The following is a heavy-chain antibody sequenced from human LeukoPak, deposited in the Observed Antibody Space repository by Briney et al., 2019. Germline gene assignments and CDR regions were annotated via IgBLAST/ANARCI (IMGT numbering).Heavy chain of an antibody. CDR1: GFTVSSYA. V-gene: IGHV3-23*01. J-gene: IGHJ4*02. Sequence: GGSLRLSCAASGFTVSSYAMSWVRQAPGKGLEWVSAIVGSADTTYYADSVKGRFTISRDSSKNTLNLQMNSLRAEDTAVYYCAKATHYYAGGGYNGVFDYWGQGTLVTVST. D-gene: IGHD3-22*01. CDR2: IVGSADTT. CDR3: AKATHYYAGGGYNGVFDY.